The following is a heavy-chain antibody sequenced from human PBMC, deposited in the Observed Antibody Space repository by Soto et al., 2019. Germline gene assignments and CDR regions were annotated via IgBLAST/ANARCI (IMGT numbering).Heavy chain of an antibody. D-gene: IGHD6-6*01. CDR1: GGSISSDDYY. Sequence: KASETLSLTCTVSGGSISSDDYYWTWIRQPPGKGLEWIGYIYHSGRTSYNPSLDSRITISMDTSKNQFSLKLSSVSAADTAVYYCAGDRSNSPDYFDYWGQGALVTVSS. CDR3: AGDRSNSPDYFDY. CDR2: IYHSGRT. V-gene: IGHV4-30-4*01. J-gene: IGHJ4*02.